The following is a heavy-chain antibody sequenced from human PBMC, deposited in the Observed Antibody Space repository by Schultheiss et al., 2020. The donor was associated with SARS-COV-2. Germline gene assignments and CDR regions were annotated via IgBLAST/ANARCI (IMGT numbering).Heavy chain of an antibody. V-gene: IGHV3-74*01. CDR2: INTDGSST. J-gene: IGHJ4*02. D-gene: IGHD5-12*01. CDR1: GFTFSSDW. CDR3: ARGAIRGVATTTCYYFDY. Sequence: GGSLRLSCAASGFTFSSDWMHWVRQAPGKGLVWVSRINTDGSSTTYADSVKGRFTISRDNAKNTLYLQMSSLRGDDTAVYYCARGAIRGVATTTCYYFDYWGQGTLVTVSS.